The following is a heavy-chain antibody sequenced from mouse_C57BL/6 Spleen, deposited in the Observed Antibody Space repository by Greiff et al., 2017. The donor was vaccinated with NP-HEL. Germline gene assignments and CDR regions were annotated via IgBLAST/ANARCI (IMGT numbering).Heavy chain of an antibody. J-gene: IGHJ1*03. D-gene: IGHD1-1*01. Sequence: EVKLQQSGPELVKPGASVKISCKASGYTFTDYYMNWVKQSHGKSLEWIGDINPNNGGTSYNQKFKGKATLTVDKSSSTAYMELRSLTSEDSAVYYCARDTTVVATYWYFDVWGTGTTVTVSS. CDR2: INPNNGGT. CDR1: GYTFTDYY. CDR3: ARDTTVVATYWYFDV. V-gene: IGHV1-26*01.